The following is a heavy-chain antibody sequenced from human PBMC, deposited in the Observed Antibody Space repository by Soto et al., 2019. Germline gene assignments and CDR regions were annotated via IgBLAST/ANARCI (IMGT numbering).Heavy chain of an antibody. CDR2: IYYSGST. V-gene: IGHV4-61*01. Sequence: SETMDLTCTVSGGSVSSGSDYWSWIRQPPGKGLEWIGYIYYSGSTNYNPSLKSRVTISVDTSKNQFSLKLSSVTAADTAVYYCARVGYSYGYYYYYGMDVWGQGTTVTVSS. J-gene: IGHJ6*02. CDR3: ARVGYSYGYYYYYGMDV. D-gene: IGHD5-18*01. CDR1: GGSVSSGSDY.